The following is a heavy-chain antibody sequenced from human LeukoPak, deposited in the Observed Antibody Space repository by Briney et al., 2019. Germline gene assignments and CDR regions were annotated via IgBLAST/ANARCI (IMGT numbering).Heavy chain of an antibody. CDR3: ARERITGTTGYFDY. CDR1: GFTFSSVA. Sequence: GGSLRLSCAASGFTFSSVAMHWVRQAPGKGLEWVAVISNDGNNKYYTDSVKGRFTISRDNSKNTLYLQMNSLGAEDTAVYYCARERITGTTGYFDYWGQGTLDTVSS. V-gene: IGHV3-30*04. CDR2: ISNDGNNK. J-gene: IGHJ4*02. D-gene: IGHD1-7*01.